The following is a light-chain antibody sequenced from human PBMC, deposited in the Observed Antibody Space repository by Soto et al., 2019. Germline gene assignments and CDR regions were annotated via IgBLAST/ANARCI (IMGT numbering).Light chain of an antibody. CDR3: LQDFNYPRT. CDR2: AAS. CDR1: QGIRND. J-gene: IGKJ1*01. V-gene: IGKV1-6*01. Sequence: AIQVTQSPSFLAASAGDRVTITCRASQGIRNDLGWYQQKPGKTPKLLIFAASSLQSGVPSRFSGSGSGTDFTLTISGLQPEDFAIYCCLQDFNYPRTFGQGTKVEIE.